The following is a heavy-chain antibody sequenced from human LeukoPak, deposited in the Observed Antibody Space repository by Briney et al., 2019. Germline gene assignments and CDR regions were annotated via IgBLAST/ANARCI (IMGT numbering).Heavy chain of an antibody. Sequence: PGGSLRLSCAASGFTFSSYAMSWVCQAPGKGLEWVSAISGSGGSTYYADSVKGRFTISRDNSKNTLYLQMNSLRAEDTAVYYCAKDYWNDVYFDYWGQGTLVTVSS. V-gene: IGHV3-23*01. CDR2: ISGSGGST. CDR3: AKDYWNDVYFDY. D-gene: IGHD1-1*01. J-gene: IGHJ4*02. CDR1: GFTFSSYA.